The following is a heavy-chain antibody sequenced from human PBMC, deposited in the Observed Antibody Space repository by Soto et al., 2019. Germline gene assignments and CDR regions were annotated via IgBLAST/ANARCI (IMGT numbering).Heavy chain of an antibody. CDR3: AKDQDCGGDCSLDY. V-gene: IGHV3-30*18. CDR2: ISYDGSNK. J-gene: IGHJ4*02. CDR1: GFTFSSYG. Sequence: QVQLVESGGGVVQPGRSLRLSCAASGFTFSSYGMHWVRQAPGKGLEWVAVISYDGSNKYYADSVKGRFTISRDNSKNTLYLQMNSLRAEDTAVYYCAKDQDCGGDCSLDYWGQGTLVTVSS. D-gene: IGHD2-21*02.